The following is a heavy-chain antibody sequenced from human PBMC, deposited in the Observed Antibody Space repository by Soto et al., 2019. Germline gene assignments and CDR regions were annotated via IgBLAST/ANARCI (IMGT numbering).Heavy chain of an antibody. J-gene: IGHJ4*02. V-gene: IGHV4-39*01. CDR1: GGSISSSSHY. CDR3: ARQLSGGYSYGYYFDY. Sequence: PSETLSLTCTVSGGSISSSSHYWGWIRQPPGKGLEWIGSIYYSGSTYYNPSLKSRVTISIDTSKNQFSLRLSSVTAADTAVYYCARQLSGGYSYGYYFDYWGQGSLVTVSS. D-gene: IGHD5-18*01. CDR2: IYYSGST.